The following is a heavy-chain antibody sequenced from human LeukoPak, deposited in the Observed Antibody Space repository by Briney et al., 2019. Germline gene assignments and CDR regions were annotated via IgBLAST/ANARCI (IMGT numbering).Heavy chain of an antibody. V-gene: IGHV4-4*02. D-gene: IGHD2-8*01. J-gene: IGHJ4*02. CDR2: VSLSGLT. CDR3: SRENGAFSPFGY. Sequence: ASGTPSLTCGVSGGSITSTNWWSWVRQPPGQGLEWIGEVSLSGLTNYNPSLSSRVIMALDTSKNHLSLHLTSVTAADTAVYYCSRENGAFSPFGYWGQGYLVTVLS. CDR1: GGSITSTNW.